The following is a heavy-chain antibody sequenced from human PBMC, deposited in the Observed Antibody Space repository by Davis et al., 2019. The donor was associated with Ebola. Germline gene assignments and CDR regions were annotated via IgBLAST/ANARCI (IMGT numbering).Heavy chain of an antibody. J-gene: IGHJ4*02. Sequence: SVKVSCKASGGTFSSYTISWVRQAPGQGLEWMGRIIPILGAADYAPTFQGRVTITADKSTVTAYLKLNSLRSEDTAVYYCSEQGFSGYNYFDSWGQGTQVTVSS. D-gene: IGHD5-12*01. V-gene: IGHV1-69*08. CDR3: SEQGFSGYNYFDS. CDR2: IIPILGAA. CDR1: GGTFSSYT.